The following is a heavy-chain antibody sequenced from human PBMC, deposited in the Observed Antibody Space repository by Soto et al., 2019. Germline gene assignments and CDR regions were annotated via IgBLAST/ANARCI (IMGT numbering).Heavy chain of an antibody. V-gene: IGHV3-23*01. CDR3: AKAYFVWSSEQPYYFDY. Sequence: EVQLLDSGGGLVQPGGSLRLSCAASGFTFSNYAMTWVRQGPGKGLEWVSGISGSGGRSYYADSVKGRFTISRDNSKRPLYLQMNSLRAEDTAVYYCAKAYFVWSSEQPYYFDYWGQGTLVTVSS. CDR2: ISGSGGRS. CDR1: GFTFSNYA. J-gene: IGHJ4*02. D-gene: IGHD3-16*01.